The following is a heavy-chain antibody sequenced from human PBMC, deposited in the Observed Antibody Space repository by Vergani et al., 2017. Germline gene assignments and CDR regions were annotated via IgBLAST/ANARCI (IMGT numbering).Heavy chain of an antibody. CDR3: ASRATVANGGWFDP. CDR1: GGTFSSYT. V-gene: IGHV1-69*02. Sequence: QVQLVQSGAEVKKPGSSVKVSCKASGGTFSSYTISWVRQAPGQGLEWMGRIIPILGIANYAQKFQGRVTITADKSTSTAYMELSSLRSEDTAVYYCASRATVANGGWFDPWGQGTLVTVSS. CDR2: IIPILGIA. J-gene: IGHJ5*02. D-gene: IGHD4-23*01.